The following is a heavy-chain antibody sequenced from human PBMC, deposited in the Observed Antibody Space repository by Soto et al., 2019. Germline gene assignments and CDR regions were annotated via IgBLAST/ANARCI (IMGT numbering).Heavy chain of an antibody. CDR3: ARGEQYSGRIFDY. J-gene: IGHJ4*01. CDR1: GDSVSSNSAG. D-gene: IGHD1-26*01. CDR2: AYYRSKWYY. V-gene: IGHV6-1*01. Sequence: PSQTLSLTCAITGDSVSSNSAGWSWVRQSPSRGLEWLGRAYYRSKWYYEYAVSVRGRITINPDTSKNQYSLQLNSVTPEDTAVYFCARGEQYSGRIFDYWGQGTLVTVSS.